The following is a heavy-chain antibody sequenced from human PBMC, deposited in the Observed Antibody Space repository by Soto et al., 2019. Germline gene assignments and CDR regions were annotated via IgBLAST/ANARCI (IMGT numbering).Heavy chain of an antibody. CDR1: GGTFSSYT. V-gene: IGHV1-69*04. Sequence: SVKVSCKASGGTFSSYTISWVRQAPGQGLEWMGRIIPILGIANYAQKFQGRVTITADKSTSTAYMELSSLRSEDTAVYYCARDLGSGYDSGVLRYWGQGTLVTVSS. J-gene: IGHJ4*02. CDR3: ARDLGSGYDSGVLRY. D-gene: IGHD5-12*01. CDR2: IIPILGIA.